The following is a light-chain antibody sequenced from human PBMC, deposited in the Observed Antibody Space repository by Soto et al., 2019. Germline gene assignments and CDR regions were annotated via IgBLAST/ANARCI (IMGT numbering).Light chain of an antibody. CDR1: QRRSDSIY. Sequence: EIVLTQPPGTLSLSPGPTATLSCRAIQRRSDSIYLAWYQQKPGQAPRLLIYGASSRATGIPNRFSGSGSGTDFTLTISRLEPEDFAVYYCQQYGNSPQTFGQGTKVDI. CDR3: QQYGNSPQT. CDR2: GAS. J-gene: IGKJ1*01. V-gene: IGKV3-20*01.